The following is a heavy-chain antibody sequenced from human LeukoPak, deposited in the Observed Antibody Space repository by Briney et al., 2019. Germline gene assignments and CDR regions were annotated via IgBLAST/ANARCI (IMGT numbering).Heavy chain of an antibody. D-gene: IGHD5-18*01. Sequence: SQTLSLTCAISGDSVSSNSAAWNWIRQSPSRGLEWLGRTYYRSKWYNNYAVSVKSRITINPDTSKNQFSLQLNSMTPEDTAVYYCAREDNFSYGFGFGFDYWGQGTLVTVSS. CDR3: AREDNFSYGFGFGFDY. V-gene: IGHV6-1*01. CDR1: GDSVSSNSAA. J-gene: IGHJ4*02. CDR2: TYYRSKWYN.